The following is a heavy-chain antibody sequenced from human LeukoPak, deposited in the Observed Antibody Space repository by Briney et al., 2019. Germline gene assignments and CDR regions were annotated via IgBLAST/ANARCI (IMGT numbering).Heavy chain of an antibody. Sequence: QSGGSLRLSCAVPGVTLSNYGMSWVRQAPGKGLEWVAGISGSGGKPNYADSVKGRFTISRDNPKDTLYLQMNSLRAEDTAVYFCAKRGVVIRVILVGFHKEAYYFDSWGQGALVTVSS. J-gene: IGHJ4*02. CDR1: GVTLSNYG. V-gene: IGHV3-23*01. CDR2: ISGSGGKP. D-gene: IGHD3-22*01. CDR3: AKRGVVIRVILVGFHKEAYYFDS.